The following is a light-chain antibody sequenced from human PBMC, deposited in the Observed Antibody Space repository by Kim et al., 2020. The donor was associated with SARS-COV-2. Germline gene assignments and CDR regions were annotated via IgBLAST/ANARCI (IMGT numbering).Light chain of an antibody. Sequence: SASVGDRVTITCRASQSISSYLNWYQQKPGTAPNLLIYKASSLESGVPSRFSGSESGTDFTLTISSLQPDDFATYYCQQYNNYPYTFGQGTKLEI. J-gene: IGKJ2*01. CDR3: QQYNNYPYT. CDR1: QSISSY. V-gene: IGKV1-5*03. CDR2: KAS.